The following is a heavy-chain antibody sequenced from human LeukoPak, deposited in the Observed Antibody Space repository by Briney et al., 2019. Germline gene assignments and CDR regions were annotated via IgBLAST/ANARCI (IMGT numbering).Heavy chain of an antibody. Sequence: SETLSLTCTVSGGSISSGSYYWSWIRQPAGKGLEWIGRFYTSGSTNYNPSLKSRVTMSVDTSKNQFSLKLSSVTAADTAVYYCASEVGAPDAFDIWGQGTMVTVSS. CDR3: ASEVGAPDAFDI. V-gene: IGHV4-61*02. CDR1: GGSISSGSYY. J-gene: IGHJ3*02. D-gene: IGHD1-26*01. CDR2: FYTSGST.